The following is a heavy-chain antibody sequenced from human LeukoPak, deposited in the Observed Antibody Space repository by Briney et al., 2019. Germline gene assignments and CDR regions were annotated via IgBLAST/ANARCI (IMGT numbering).Heavy chain of an antibody. J-gene: IGHJ4*02. CDR2: IIPIFGTA. Sequence: SVNVSCKASVGTFSSYAISWVRQAPGQGLEWMGGIIPIFGTANYAQKFQGRVTITADESTSTAYMELSSLRSEDTAVYYCAKDTRDGYTYWGQGTLVTVSS. CDR3: AKDTRDGYTY. D-gene: IGHD5-24*01. CDR1: VGTFSSYA. V-gene: IGHV1-69*01.